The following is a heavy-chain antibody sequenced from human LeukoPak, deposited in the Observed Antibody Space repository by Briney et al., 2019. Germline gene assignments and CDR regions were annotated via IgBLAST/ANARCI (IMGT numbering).Heavy chain of an antibody. D-gene: IGHD6-19*01. CDR3: ARQEYSSGWYYFDF. CDR2: MYSSGST. CDR1: GGSIRSYY. V-gene: IGHV4-59*08. Sequence: SETLSLTCTVSGGSIRSYYWNWIRQPPGKGLEWIGYMYSSGSTNYSPSLKRRVTISLETSKNQFSLKLNSVTAADTAVYYCARQEYSSGWYYFDFWGQGTLVTVSS. J-gene: IGHJ4*02.